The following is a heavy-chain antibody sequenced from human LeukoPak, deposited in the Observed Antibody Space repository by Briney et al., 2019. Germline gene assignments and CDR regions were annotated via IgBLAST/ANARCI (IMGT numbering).Heavy chain of an antibody. CDR1: GYTFTSYG. CDR3: ARMDIVVVPAVDPLDY. D-gene: IGHD2-2*03. V-gene: IGHV1-18*01. J-gene: IGHJ4*02. CDR2: ISAYNSNT. Sequence: ASVKVSCKASGYTFTSYGISWVRQAPGQGLEWMGWISAYNSNTNYAQKLQGRVTMTTDTSTSTAYMELRSLRSDDTAVYYCARMDIVVVPAVDPLDYWGQGTLVTVSS.